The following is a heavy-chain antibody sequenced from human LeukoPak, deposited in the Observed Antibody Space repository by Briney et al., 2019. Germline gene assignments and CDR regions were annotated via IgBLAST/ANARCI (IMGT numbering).Heavy chain of an antibody. Sequence: SGGSLRLSCAAPGFTFSNYEMNWVRQAPGKGLEWVSYINGPGTTIYYADSVKGRFTISRDDAKNSLYLQMNSLRAEDTAVYYCARNDPGDYWGQGALVTVSS. V-gene: IGHV3-48*03. CDR3: ARNDPGDY. CDR2: INGPGTTI. J-gene: IGHJ4*02. CDR1: GFTFSNYE. D-gene: IGHD3-16*01.